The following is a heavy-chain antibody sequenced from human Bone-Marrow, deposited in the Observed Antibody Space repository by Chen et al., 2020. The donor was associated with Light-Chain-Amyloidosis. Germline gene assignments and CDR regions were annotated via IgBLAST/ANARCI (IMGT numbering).Heavy chain of an antibody. Sequence: QLQLQESGPGLVTPSETLSLTCSLSGDSIGTGDYYWAWVRQPPGKGLEWIATVYHSGSTYYSPSLKSRVTISIDPSQNQFSLHLRSATASDTAVYYCAKLSSNSWKSFFEFWGQGILVTVSS. CDR1: GDSIGTGDYY. V-gene: IGHV4-39*01. CDR3: AKLSSNSWKSFFEF. J-gene: IGHJ4*02. D-gene: IGHD6-6*01. CDR2: VYHSGST.